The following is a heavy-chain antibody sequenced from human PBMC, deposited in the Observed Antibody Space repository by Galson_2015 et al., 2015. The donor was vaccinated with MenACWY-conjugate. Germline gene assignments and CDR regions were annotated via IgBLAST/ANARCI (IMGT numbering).Heavy chain of an antibody. CDR3: ARLGSYYGSGSYYNVVDY. J-gene: IGHJ4*02. Sequence: SVKVSCKASGYTFTRYYMHWVRQAPGQGFEWMGTLNPSGGSTSYAQKFQGRVTMTRDTSTSTVYMELSSLRSEDTAVYYCARLGSYYGSGSYYNVVDYWGQGTLVTVSS. CDR1: GYTFTRYY. D-gene: IGHD3-10*01. V-gene: IGHV1-46*01. CDR2: LNPSGGST.